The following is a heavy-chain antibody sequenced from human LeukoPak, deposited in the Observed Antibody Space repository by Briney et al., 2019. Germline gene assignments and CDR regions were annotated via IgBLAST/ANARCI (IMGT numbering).Heavy chain of an antibody. CDR1: GYTFTSYG. J-gene: IGHJ6*04. V-gene: IGHV1-18*01. Sequence: ASVKVSCKASGYTFTSYGISWVRQAPGQGIEWMGWISAYNGNTNYAQKLQGRVTMTTDTSTSTAYMELRSLRSDDTAVYYCARDGITMVQGVIITDVWGKGTTVTVSS. CDR2: ISAYNGNT. D-gene: IGHD3-10*01. CDR3: ARDGITMVQGVIITDV.